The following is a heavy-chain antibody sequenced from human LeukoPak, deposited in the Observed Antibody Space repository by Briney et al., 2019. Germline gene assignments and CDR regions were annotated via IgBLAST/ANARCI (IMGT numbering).Heavy chain of an antibody. CDR1: GGSISSYY. J-gene: IGHJ5*02. CDR3: ARQSYSSSWYWFDP. Sequence: SETLSLTCTVSGGSISSYYWSWIRQPPGKGLEWIGYIYYSGSTNYNPSLKSRVTISVDTSKNQFSLKLSSVTAAVTAVYYCARQSYSSSWYWFDPWGQGTLVTVSS. CDR2: IYYSGST. V-gene: IGHV4-59*08. D-gene: IGHD6-13*01.